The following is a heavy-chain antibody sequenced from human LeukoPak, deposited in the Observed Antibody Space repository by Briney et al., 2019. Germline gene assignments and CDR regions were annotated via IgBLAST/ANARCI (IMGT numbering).Heavy chain of an antibody. V-gene: IGHV1-46*01. CDR3: ARGTTHLWFGEGGNALDI. CDR1: GYTFTSYH. CDR2: INPSGGTT. Sequence: ASVKVSCKASGYTFTSYHMHWVRQAPGQGLEWMGIINPSGGTTNYAQKFRGRVTMTRDMSTSTVYMELSRLTSDDTAVYYCARGTTHLWFGEGGNALDIWGQGTMVTVSS. D-gene: IGHD3-10*01. J-gene: IGHJ3*02.